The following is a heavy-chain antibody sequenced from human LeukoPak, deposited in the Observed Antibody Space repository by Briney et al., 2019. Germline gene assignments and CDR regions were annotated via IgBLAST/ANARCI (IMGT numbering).Heavy chain of an antibody. D-gene: IGHD6-19*01. Sequence: GSLRLSCAGSGFTFNNYMTWVRQAPGKGLEWVSAITDNGEYTYYADSVKGRFTISRDNSKNTLYLQMNSLRAEDTAIYYCAKDLPASGWYSWGQGTLVTVSS. CDR1: GFTFNNY. J-gene: IGHJ4*02. CDR3: AKDLPASGWYS. V-gene: IGHV3-23*01. CDR2: ITDNGEYT.